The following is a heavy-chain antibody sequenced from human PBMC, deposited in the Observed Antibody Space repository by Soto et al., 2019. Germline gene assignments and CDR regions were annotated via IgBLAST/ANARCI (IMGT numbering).Heavy chain of an antibody. CDR1: GFTFNTYY. CDR2: ISSRSSSI. Sequence: LRLSCAASGFTFNTYYMHWVRQAPGKGLEWVSSISSRSSSINYADSVRGRFTISRDDAKNSLYLQMNSLRAEDTAVYYCARADIVVAGTVANYYYRGMGAWGQGTTVTVSS. CDR3: ARADIVVAGTVANYYYRGMGA. J-gene: IGHJ6*02. D-gene: IGHD2-15*01. V-gene: IGHV3-21*01.